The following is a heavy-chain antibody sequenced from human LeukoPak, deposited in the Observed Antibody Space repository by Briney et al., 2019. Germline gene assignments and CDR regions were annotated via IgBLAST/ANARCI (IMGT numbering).Heavy chain of an antibody. CDR2: ICYSGST. CDR3: AREYGSGSYYNLYYFDY. Sequence: SQTLSLTCTVSGGSTSSGGYYWSWIRQHPGRGLEWIGSICYSGSTYYNPSLKSRFTISVDTSKNQFSLKLSSVTAADTAVYYYAREYGSGSYYNLYYFDYWGQGTLVTVSS. CDR1: GGSTSSGGYY. V-gene: IGHV4-31*03. J-gene: IGHJ4*02. D-gene: IGHD3-10*01.